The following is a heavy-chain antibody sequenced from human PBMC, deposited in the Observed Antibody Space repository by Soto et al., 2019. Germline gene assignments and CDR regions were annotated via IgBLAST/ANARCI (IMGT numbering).Heavy chain of an antibody. CDR1: RGSIRNYY. D-gene: IGHD2-21*01. J-gene: IGHJ5*02. V-gene: IGHV4-59*12. CDR3: ARVIYGSNRLDP. Sequence: SETLSLTCIVSRGSIRNYYWSSIRQSPGRGLEWIGYISYIGTSDYNPSLRSRVTMSVDTSKNQFSLKLSSVTAADTAVYYCARVIYGSNRLDPWGQGTLVTASS. CDR2: ISYIGTS.